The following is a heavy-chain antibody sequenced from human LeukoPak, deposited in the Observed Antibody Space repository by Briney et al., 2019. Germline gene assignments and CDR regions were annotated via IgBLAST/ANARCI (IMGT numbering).Heavy chain of an antibody. D-gene: IGHD5-18*01. CDR2: IKHDGSEK. CDR1: GFIFTGYF. Sequence: PGGSLRLSCAASGFIFTGYFMSWVRQAPGKGLEWVASIKHDGSEKYYVDSVRGRFTISRDNSENIVYLQMNNLRVEDTAVYYCAGRVTGYSSGYVHWGQGTLVTVSS. CDR3: AGRVTGYSSGYVH. V-gene: IGHV3-7*03. J-gene: IGHJ4*02.